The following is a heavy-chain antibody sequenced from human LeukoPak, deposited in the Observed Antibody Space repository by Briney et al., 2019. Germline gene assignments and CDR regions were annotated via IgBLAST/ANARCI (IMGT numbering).Heavy chain of an antibody. J-gene: IGHJ5*02. CDR2: ISSSSSYI. V-gene: IGHV3-21*01. CDR1: GFTFSSYS. D-gene: IGHD6-19*01. Sequence: GGSLRLSCVASGFTFSSYSMNWVRQAPGKGLEWVSSISSSSSYIYYADSVKGRFTISRDNAKNSLYLQMNSLRAEDTAVYYCAREDLSGWLEAGWFDPWGQGTLVTVSS. CDR3: AREDLSGWLEAGWFDP.